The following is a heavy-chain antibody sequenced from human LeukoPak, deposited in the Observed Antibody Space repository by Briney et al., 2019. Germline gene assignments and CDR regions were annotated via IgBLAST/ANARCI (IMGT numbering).Heavy chain of an antibody. CDR3: ARAVNWNYDGEDYYMDV. Sequence: GAAVKVSCKASGGTFSSYAISWVRQAPGQGLEWMGGIIPIFGTANYAQKFQGRVTITTDESTSTAYMELSSLRSEDTAVYYCARAVNWNYDGEDYYMDVWGKGTTVTVSS. CDR1: GGTFSSYA. V-gene: IGHV1-69*05. J-gene: IGHJ6*03. CDR2: IIPIFGTA. D-gene: IGHD1-7*01.